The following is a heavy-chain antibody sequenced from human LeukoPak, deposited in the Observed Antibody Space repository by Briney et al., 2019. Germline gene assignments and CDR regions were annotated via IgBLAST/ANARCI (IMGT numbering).Heavy chain of an antibody. CDR1: GGSISSGDYY. CDR2: IYYSGST. V-gene: IGHV4-30-4*01. J-gene: IGHJ4*02. D-gene: IGHD3-10*01. Sequence: PSETLSLTCTVSGGSISSGDYYWSWIRQPPGKGLEWIGYIYYSGSTYYNPSLKSRVTISVDTSKNQFSLKLSSVTAADTAVYYCAREIRFGELFDYWGRGTLVTVSS. CDR3: AREIRFGELFDY.